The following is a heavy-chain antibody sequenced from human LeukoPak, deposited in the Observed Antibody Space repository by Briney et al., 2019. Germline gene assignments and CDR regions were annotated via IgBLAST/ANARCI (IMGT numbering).Heavy chain of an antibody. CDR2: IDPRSGST. V-gene: IGHV1-46*01. CDR3: ARGGLYSSTWNFDY. J-gene: IGHJ4*02. CDR1: GYIFTTYY. Sequence: PMASVKVSCKASGYIFTTYYMHWVRQAPGQGLEWMGIIDPRSGSTTYAQRFRGRVTMTADTSTSTVYMELSSLRSEDTAVYYCARGGLYSSTWNFDYWGQGTLVTVSS. D-gene: IGHD6-13*01.